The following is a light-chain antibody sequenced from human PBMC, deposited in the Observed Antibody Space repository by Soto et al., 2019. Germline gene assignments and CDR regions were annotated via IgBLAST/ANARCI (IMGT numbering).Light chain of an antibody. J-gene: IGLJ1*01. CDR1: SSDVGSYNL. V-gene: IGLV2-23*01. CDR2: EGS. CDR3: CSYAGSRTYV. Sequence: QSALTQPASVSGSPGQSITISCTGTSSDVGSYNLVSWYQQHPGKAPKLMIYEGSKRPSGVSNRFSGSKSGNTASLTISGLQAEDEADYYCCSYAGSRTYVFGTGTKDTVL.